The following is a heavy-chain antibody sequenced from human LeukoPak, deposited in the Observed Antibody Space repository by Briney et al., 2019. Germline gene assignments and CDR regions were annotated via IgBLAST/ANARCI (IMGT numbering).Heavy chain of an antibody. D-gene: IGHD6-19*01. V-gene: IGHV4-34*01. Sequence: PSETLSLTCAVYGGSFSGYYWSWIRQPPGKGLEWIGEINHSGSTNYNPSLKSRVTISVDTSKNQFSLKLSSVTAADTAVYYCARGSLSTGWSRTVDYWGQGTLDTVSS. CDR1: GGSFSGYY. CDR2: INHSGST. CDR3: ARGSLSTGWSRTVDY. J-gene: IGHJ4*02.